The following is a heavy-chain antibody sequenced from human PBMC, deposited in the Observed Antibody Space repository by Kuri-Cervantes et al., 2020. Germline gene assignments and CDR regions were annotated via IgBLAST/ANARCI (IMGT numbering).Heavy chain of an antibody. CDR2: IYYSGST. CDR1: GGSISSGGYY. CDR3: ARGSEGGGVGSD. D-gene: IGHD2-8*02. Sequence: LRLSCTVPGGSISSGGYYWSWIRQHPGKGLEWIGYIYYSGSTYYNPSLKSRVTISVDTSKNQFSLKLSSVTAADTAVYYCARGSEGGGVGSDWGQGTLVTVSS. J-gene: IGHJ4*02. V-gene: IGHV4-31*03.